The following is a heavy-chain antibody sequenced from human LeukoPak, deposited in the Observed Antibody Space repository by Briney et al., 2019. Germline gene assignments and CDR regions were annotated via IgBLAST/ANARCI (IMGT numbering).Heavy chain of an antibody. V-gene: IGHV3-74*01. CDR3: ARSSRGDAVNFDY. Sequence: GGSLRLSCAASGFTFSSYWMHWVRQAPGKGLVWVSRINSDGTSTTYADSVKGRFTISRDNAKNTAYLQMSSLRAEDTAVYYCARSSRGDAVNFDYWGQGTLVTVSS. D-gene: IGHD5-12*01. J-gene: IGHJ4*02. CDR1: GFTFSSYW. CDR2: INSDGTST.